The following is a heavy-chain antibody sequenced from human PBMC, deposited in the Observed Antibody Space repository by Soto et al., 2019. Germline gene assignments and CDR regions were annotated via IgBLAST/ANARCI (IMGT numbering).Heavy chain of an antibody. J-gene: IGHJ3*01. CDR2: INTDGTST. V-gene: IGHV3-74*01. CDR3: ARSPGGYYID. Sequence: GGSQRLSCVDSGFSFRNYGRHWLRQGPGKGLMWVSRINTDGTSTNYADSVKGRFTISRDNAKNTLYLQMDSLRAEDTAVYYCARSPGGYYIDWGQGTMVTVS. D-gene: IGHD3-9*01. CDR1: GFSFRNYG.